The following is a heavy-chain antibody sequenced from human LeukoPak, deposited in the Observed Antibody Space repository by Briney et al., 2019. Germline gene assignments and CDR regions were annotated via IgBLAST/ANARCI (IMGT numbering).Heavy chain of an antibody. V-gene: IGHV4-34*01. CDR2: INHSGST. CDR3: ARRRGYYAFDY. Sequence: SETLSLTCAVYGGSFSGYYWSWIRQPPGKGLEWIGEINHSGSTNYNPSLKSRVTISVDTSKNQFSLKLSSVTAADTAVYYCARRRGYYAFDYWGQGTLVTVSS. CDR1: GGSFSGYY. J-gene: IGHJ4*02. D-gene: IGHD3-22*01.